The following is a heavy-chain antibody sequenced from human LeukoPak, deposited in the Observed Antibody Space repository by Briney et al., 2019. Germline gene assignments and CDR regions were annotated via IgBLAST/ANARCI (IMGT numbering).Heavy chain of an antibody. J-gene: IGHJ4*02. Sequence: GGSLRLSCAASGFTFRSYAMSWVRQAPGKGLEWVSAISSGGSTTYYADSVRGRFSISRDNSVNTLYLQMSSLRADDTAVYYCTLVVYSTGWQPDLDYWGQGTLVTVSS. CDR2: ISSGGSTT. CDR1: GFTFRSYA. D-gene: IGHD6-19*01. V-gene: IGHV3-23*01. CDR3: TLVVYSTGWQPDLDY.